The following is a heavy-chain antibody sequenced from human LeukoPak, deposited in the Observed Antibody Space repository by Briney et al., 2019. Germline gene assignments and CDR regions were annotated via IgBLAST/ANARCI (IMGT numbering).Heavy chain of an antibody. J-gene: IGHJ4*02. CDR2: ISAHTGKS. CDR3: ARDGKGRFDFRENDY. V-gene: IGHV1-18*01. D-gene: IGHD3-3*01. CDR1: GYTFSIYG. Sequence: GAAVKVSCTASGYTFSIYGITWVRQAPGQGLEWMGWISAHTGKSDYAQKFQNRVTMTADTATSTAYMELRSLGSDDTAVYYCARDGKGRFDFRENDYWGQGTLVTVSS.